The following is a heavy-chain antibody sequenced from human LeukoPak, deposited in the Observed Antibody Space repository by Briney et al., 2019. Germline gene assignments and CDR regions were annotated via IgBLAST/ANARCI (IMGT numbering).Heavy chain of an antibody. Sequence: PGGSLRLSCAASGFTFSSYSMNWVRLAPGKGLEWVSSISSSSSYIYYADSVKGRFTISRDNAKNSLYLQMNSLRAEDTAVYYCARVGGTVTTNYYYYYYMDVWGKGTTVTVSS. V-gene: IGHV3-21*01. D-gene: IGHD4-17*01. J-gene: IGHJ6*03. CDR1: GFTFSSYS. CDR2: ISSSSSYI. CDR3: ARVGGTVTTNYYYYYYMDV.